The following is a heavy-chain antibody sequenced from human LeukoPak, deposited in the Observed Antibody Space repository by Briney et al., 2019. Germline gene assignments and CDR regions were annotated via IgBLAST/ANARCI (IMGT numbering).Heavy chain of an antibody. Sequence: GGSLSLSCSPSRFTFSSYAMHWVRQTPGTGLEYASAISINVGSTYYTDSVQGRFTISGDNAKNTLYLQMSSLRAEDTAVYYCVRRSPRDCSTTSCYSSSWYFDYWGQGTLVTVSS. V-gene: IGHV3-64D*06. CDR2: ISINVGST. CDR1: RFTFSSYA. D-gene: IGHD2-2*02. CDR3: VRRSPRDCSTTSCYSSSWYFDY. J-gene: IGHJ4*02.